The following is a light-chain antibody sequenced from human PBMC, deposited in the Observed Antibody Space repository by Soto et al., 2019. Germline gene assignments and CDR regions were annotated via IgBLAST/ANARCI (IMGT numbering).Light chain of an antibody. CDR3: SSYAGSNNPYV. V-gene: IGLV2-8*01. J-gene: IGLJ1*01. CDR2: EVT. Sequence: QSVLTQPPSASGSPGQSVTISCTGTSGDIGGYDYVSWYQQHPGKAPKLMIYEVTKRPLGVPDRFSGSKSGNTASLTVSGLQDEDEADYYCSSYAGSNNPYVFGTGTKLTVL. CDR1: SGDIGGYDY.